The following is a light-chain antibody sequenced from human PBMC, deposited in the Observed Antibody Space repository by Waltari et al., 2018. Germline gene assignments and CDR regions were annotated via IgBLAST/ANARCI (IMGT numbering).Light chain of an antibody. Sequence: DIQMTHSPSSASAPVGERVTITCRASQSISNWFAWYQQKTGKAPKLLIYGQSDLHSGVPSRFSGSGAGTDFTLTISSLQAEDFATYYCQQVNSFPATFGGGTTVEIK. V-gene: IGKV1-12*01. CDR3: QQVNSFPAT. J-gene: IGKJ4*01. CDR2: GQS. CDR1: QSISNW.